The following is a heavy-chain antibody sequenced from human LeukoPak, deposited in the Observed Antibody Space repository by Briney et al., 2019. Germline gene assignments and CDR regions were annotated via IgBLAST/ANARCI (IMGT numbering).Heavy chain of an antibody. CDR1: GYTFTSYD. D-gene: IGHD2-15*01. CDR2: MNPNSGNT. CDR3: AREGYCSGGSCHTNFDY. Sequence: GASVKVSCKVSGYTFTSYDINWVRQPTGQGLEWMGWMNPNSGNTGYAQKFQGRVTMTRNTSISTAYMELSSLRSEDTAVYYCAREGYCSGGSCHTNFDYWGQGTLVTVSS. J-gene: IGHJ4*02. V-gene: IGHV1-8*01.